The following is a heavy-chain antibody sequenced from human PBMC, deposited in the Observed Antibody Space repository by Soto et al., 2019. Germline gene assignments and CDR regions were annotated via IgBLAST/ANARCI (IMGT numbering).Heavy chain of an antibody. CDR2: TYYRSKWYN. Sequence: SQTLSLTCAISGDSVSSNSAAWNWIRQSPSRGLEWLGRTYYRSKWYNDYAVSVKSLITINPDTSKNQFSLQLNSVTPEDTAVYYCARLIAAAGTGYYYYMDVWGKGTTVTVSS. CDR3: ARLIAAAGTGYYYYMDV. D-gene: IGHD6-13*01. V-gene: IGHV6-1*01. CDR1: GDSVSSNSAA. J-gene: IGHJ6*03.